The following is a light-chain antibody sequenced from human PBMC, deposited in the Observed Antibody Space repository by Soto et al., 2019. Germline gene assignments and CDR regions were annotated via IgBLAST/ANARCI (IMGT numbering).Light chain of an antibody. Sequence: QPVLTQPPSASGTAGQRVTISCSGSSSNIGINTVNWYQQLPGTAPKLLIYSNDQRPSGVPDRFSGSKSGTSASLAISGLQSEDEADYYCAAWDDSLNGVAFGGGTKLTVL. CDR3: AAWDDSLNGVA. CDR2: SND. V-gene: IGLV1-44*01. J-gene: IGLJ2*01. CDR1: SSNIGINT.